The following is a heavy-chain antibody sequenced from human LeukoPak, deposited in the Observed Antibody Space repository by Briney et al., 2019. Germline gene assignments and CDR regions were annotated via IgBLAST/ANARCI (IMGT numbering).Heavy chain of an antibody. Sequence: GGSLRLSCAASGFTFSSYAMSWVRQAPEKGLEWVSTISGSGGGTYYADSVKGRFTISRDNSKNTMYLQMNSLRAEDTAVYYCAKSVAAMGKFDYWGQGTLVTVSS. V-gene: IGHV3-23*01. D-gene: IGHD5-18*01. CDR3: AKSVAAMGKFDY. J-gene: IGHJ4*02. CDR1: GFTFSSYA. CDR2: ISGSGGGT.